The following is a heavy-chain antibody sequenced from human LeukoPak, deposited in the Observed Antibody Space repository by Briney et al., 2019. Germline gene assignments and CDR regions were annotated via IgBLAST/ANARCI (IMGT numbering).Heavy chain of an antibody. V-gene: IGHV3-9*01. J-gene: IGHJ4*02. CDR2: ISWNSGSI. CDR1: GFTFDDFA. CDR3: ARGPTYYYDSSGPKGFDY. Sequence: GGSLRLSCAASGFTFDDFAMHWVRQAPGKGLEWVSGISWNSGSIGYADSVKGRFTISRDNSKNTLYLQMNSLRAEDTAVYYCARGPTYYYDSSGPKGFDYWGQGTLVTVSS. D-gene: IGHD3-22*01.